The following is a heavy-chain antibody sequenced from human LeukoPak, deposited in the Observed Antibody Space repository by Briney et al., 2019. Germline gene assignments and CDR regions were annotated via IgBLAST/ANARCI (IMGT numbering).Heavy chain of an antibody. V-gene: IGHV3-21*01. CDR2: ISSSSSYI. D-gene: IGHD6-13*01. CDR1: GFIFSSYS. CDR3: AGDSSNWNIDY. J-gene: IGHJ4*02. Sequence: GGSLRLSCAASGFIFSSYSMNWVRQAPGKGLDWVSSISSSSSYIYYADSVKGRFDISRDNAKNSLYLQMDSLRVEDTAVYYCAGDSSNWNIDYWGQGTPVTVSS.